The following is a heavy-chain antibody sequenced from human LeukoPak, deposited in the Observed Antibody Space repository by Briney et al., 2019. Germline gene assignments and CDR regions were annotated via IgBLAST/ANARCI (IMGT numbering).Heavy chain of an antibody. Sequence: SETLSLTSADLGDSTCRHFRSWIRQPPGKGLECIGYISYSGSSHYNPSRTSRVTISVDTSKSLFSLKVSSVTAADTAVYYCAREGSVNGRAIDHWGQGTLVTVSS. CDR3: AREGSVNGRAIDH. D-gene: IGHD6-19*01. CDR1: GDSTCRHF. V-gene: IGHV4-59*11. CDR2: ISYSGSS. J-gene: IGHJ4*02.